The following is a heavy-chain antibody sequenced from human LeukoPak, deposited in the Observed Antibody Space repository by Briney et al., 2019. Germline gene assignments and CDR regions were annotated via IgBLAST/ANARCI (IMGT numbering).Heavy chain of an antibody. V-gene: IGHV3-23*01. CDR1: GFSFINYA. D-gene: IGHD3-3*01. J-gene: IGHJ4*02. Sequence: GGSLRLSCAASGFSFINYAMSWVRQAPGRGLEWVSGMSGNGVRTFYADSVKGRFTISRDNSENALYLQMNSLRAEDTAVYYCARGVPYASWSGPHYSDYWGQGTLVTVSS. CDR3: ARGVPYASWSGPHYSDY. CDR2: MSGNGVRT.